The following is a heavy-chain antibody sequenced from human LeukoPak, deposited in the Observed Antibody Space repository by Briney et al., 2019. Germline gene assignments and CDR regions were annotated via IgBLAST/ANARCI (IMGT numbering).Heavy chain of an antibody. CDR2: IKQDGSEK. J-gene: IGHJ4*02. V-gene: IGHV3-7*03. D-gene: IGHD4-11*01. CDR3: ARSRLHHDY. Sequence: PGGSLRLSCAASGFTFSSYSMNWVRQAPGKGLEWVANIKQDGSEKYYVDSVKGRFTISRDNAKNSLNLQMNSLRAEDTAVYYCARSRLHHDYWGQGTLVTVSS. CDR1: GFTFSSYS.